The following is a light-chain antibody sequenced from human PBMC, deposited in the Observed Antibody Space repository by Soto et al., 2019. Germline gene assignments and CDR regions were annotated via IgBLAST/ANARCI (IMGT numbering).Light chain of an antibody. J-gene: IGKJ3*01. CDR1: QDISNY. Sequence: DIQVTQSPSSLSGSVGDRVTITCQASQDISNYLNWYQQKPGKAPKLLIYDASNLETGVPSRFSGSGSGTDFTFTISNLQPADIATYYCQHHDKLQFTFGPGTTVDIK. CDR2: DAS. V-gene: IGKV1-33*01. CDR3: QHHDKLQFT.